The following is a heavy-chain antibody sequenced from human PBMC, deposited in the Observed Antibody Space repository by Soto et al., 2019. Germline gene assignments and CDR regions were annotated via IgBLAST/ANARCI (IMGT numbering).Heavy chain of an antibody. Sequence: ESGGGLVQPGGSLRLSCASSGFTFSSCSMNWVRQAPGKGLEWVSFISGSGDTKYYADSVKGRFTISRDNAKNTLYLQMNSLRAEDTAVYYCAKVSDDYYDSSGYGVAFDIWGQGTMVTVSS. CDR1: GFTFSSCS. V-gene: IGHV3-48*01. D-gene: IGHD3-22*01. J-gene: IGHJ3*02. CDR3: AKVSDDYYDSSGYGVAFDI. CDR2: ISGSGDTK.